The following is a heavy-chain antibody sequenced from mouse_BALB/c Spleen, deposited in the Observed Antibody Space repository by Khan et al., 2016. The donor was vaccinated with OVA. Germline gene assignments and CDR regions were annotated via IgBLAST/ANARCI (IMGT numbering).Heavy chain of an antibody. J-gene: IGHJ3*01. D-gene: IGHD2-13*01. CDR1: GYSFTGYT. V-gene: IGHV1-18*01. CDR3: VRSASYGDYVEAWFAY. CDR2: INPYNGGT. Sequence: EVQLQQSGPELVKPGASMKMSCKASGYSFTGYTMNWVKQSHVKNLEWIGLINPYNGGTAYNQKFRGKATLTVDKSSNTAYIERLSLTSEDSAVYYCVRSASYGDYVEAWFAYWGQGTLVTVSA.